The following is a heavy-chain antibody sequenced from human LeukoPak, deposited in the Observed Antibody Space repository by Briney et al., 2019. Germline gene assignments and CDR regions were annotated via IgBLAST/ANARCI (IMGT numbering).Heavy chain of an antibody. CDR2: IYYSGNT. J-gene: IGHJ5*02. Sequence: SETLSLTCTVSGGSISSYYWSWIRQPPGKGLEWIGYIYYSGNTNYNPSLKSRVTISVDTSKNQFSLKLSSVTAADTAVYYCARGWSSSSWNWFDPWGQGTLVTVSS. V-gene: IGHV4-59*08. CDR3: ARGWSSSSWNWFDP. CDR1: GGSISSYY. D-gene: IGHD6-6*01.